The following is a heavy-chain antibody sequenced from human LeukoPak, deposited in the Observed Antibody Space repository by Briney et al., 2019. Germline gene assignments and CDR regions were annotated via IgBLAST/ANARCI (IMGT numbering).Heavy chain of an antibody. CDR1: GFTFSSYW. CDR3: ARDWESMVRGVNGWYYYYYMDV. J-gene: IGHJ6*03. D-gene: IGHD3-10*01. V-gene: IGHV3-74*01. Sequence: GGSLRLSCAASGFTFSSYWMHWVRQAPGKGLVWVSRINSDGNSTSYADSVKGRFTISRDNAKNTLYLQMNSLRAEDTAVYYCARDWESMVRGVNGWYYYYYMDVWGKGTTVTVSS. CDR2: INSDGNST.